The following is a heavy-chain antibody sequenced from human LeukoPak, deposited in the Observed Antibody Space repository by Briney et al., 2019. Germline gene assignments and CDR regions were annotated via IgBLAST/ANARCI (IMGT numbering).Heavy chain of an antibody. J-gene: IGHJ4*02. Sequence: SETLSLTCTVSGGSISSSSYYWGWIRQPPGKGLEWIGSIYYSGSTYYNPSLKSRVTISVDTSKNQFSLKLSSVTAADTAVYYWARNIQTMGGGGYWGQGTLVTVSS. CDR3: ARNIQTMGGGGY. CDR2: IYYSGST. D-gene: IGHD3-16*01. V-gene: IGHV4-39*07. CDR1: GGSISSSSYY.